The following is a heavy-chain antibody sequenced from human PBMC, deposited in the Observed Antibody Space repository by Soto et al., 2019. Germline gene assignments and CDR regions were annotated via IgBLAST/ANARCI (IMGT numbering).Heavy chain of an antibody. CDR2: ISTSGYTT. Sequence: EVQLVESGGGLVQPGGSLKISCAAAGFTFNRYSMNWVRQAPGGGREWVSHISTSGYTTYYAVSVKGRFTISRDNAKNSLFLQMTSLRDEDTAVYYCARGDDFSWFDPWGQGTLVTVSS. J-gene: IGHJ5*02. CDR1: GFTFNRYS. V-gene: IGHV3-48*02. CDR3: ARGDDFSWFDP. D-gene: IGHD1-1*01.